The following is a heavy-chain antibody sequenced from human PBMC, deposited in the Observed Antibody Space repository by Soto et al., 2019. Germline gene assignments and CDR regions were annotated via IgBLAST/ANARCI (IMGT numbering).Heavy chain of an antibody. CDR1: GFTFSSYS. CDR2: ISSSSSYI. V-gene: IGHV3-21*01. CDR3: ARDVTYYYGMGV. Sequence: PGGSLRLSCAAPGFTFSSYSMNWVRQAPGKGLEWVSSISSSSSYIYYADSVKGRFTISRDNAKNSLYLQMNSLRAEDTAVYYCARDVTYYYGMGVWGQGTTVTVSS. D-gene: IGHD2-21*02. J-gene: IGHJ6*02.